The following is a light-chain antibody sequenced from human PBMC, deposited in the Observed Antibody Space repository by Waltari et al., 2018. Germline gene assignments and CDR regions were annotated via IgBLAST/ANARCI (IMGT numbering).Light chain of an antibody. CDR2: SND. J-gene: IGLJ2*01. CDR3: ATWDGRVNGVL. Sequence: QSVLTQPPSVSGTPGQRVIFACSGTNYNTGSGPVYWYQQVPGMSPKLLTYSNDQRPSEVPDRFSGSKSGTSASLAISGLQSEDEADYYCATWDGRVNGVLFGGGTKVTVL. CDR1: NYNTGSGP. V-gene: IGLV1-44*01.